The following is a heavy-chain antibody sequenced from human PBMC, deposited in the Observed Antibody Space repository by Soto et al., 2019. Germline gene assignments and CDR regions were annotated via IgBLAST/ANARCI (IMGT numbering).Heavy chain of an antibody. V-gene: IGHV1-18*01. D-gene: IGHD3-9*01. CDR1: GYTFASFA. Sequence: QVQLVQSGTEVKKPGASVKVSCKASGYTFASFAITWVRQAPGQGLEWMGWISTYRGNTNYAQKLQGRVIMTTDTSTSTAYMELRSLRSDDTAVYYWARYYDILSDNYAMDVWGQGTTVTVSS. J-gene: IGHJ6*02. CDR2: ISTYRGNT. CDR3: ARYYDILSDNYAMDV.